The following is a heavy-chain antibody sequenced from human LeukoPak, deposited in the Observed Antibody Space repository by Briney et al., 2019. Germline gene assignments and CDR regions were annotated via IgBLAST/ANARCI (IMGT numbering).Heavy chain of an antibody. CDR2: IRSKAYGGTT. Sequence: GGSLRLSCTASGFTFGDYAMSWVRQAPGKGLEWVGFIRSKAYGGTTEYAASVKGRFTISRDDSKSIAYLQMNSLKTEDTAVYYCTRDPKWCRSTSCYHYWGQGTLVTVSS. J-gene: IGHJ4*02. CDR3: TRDPKWCRSTSCYHY. D-gene: IGHD2-2*01. V-gene: IGHV3-49*04. CDR1: GFTFGDYA.